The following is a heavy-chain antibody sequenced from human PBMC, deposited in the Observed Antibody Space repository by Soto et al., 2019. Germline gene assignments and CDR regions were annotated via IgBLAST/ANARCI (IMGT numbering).Heavy chain of an antibody. Sequence: GGSLRLSCAASGFTVSSNYMSWVRQAPGKGLEWVSVIYSAGNTYYADSVKGRFTISRDNSKNTLFLQMNSLRAEDTAVYHCARAYYYNSSGYYYFDYWGQGTLVTVPS. CDR2: IYSAGNT. J-gene: IGHJ4*02. D-gene: IGHD3-22*01. CDR3: ARAYYYNSSGYYYFDY. V-gene: IGHV3-53*01. CDR1: GFTVSSNY.